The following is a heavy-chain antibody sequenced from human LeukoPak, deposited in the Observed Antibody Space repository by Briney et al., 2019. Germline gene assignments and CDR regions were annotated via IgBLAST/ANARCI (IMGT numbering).Heavy chain of an antibody. CDR3: AKVALMITFGGALDY. Sequence: PGGSLRLSCAASGFTFNSYWMSWVRQAPGKGLEWVANIKQDGSEKYYVDSVKGRFTISRDNAKNSLYLQMNSLRAEDTAVYYCAKVALMITFGGALDYWGQGTLVTVSS. CDR1: GFTFNSYW. D-gene: IGHD3-16*01. V-gene: IGHV3-7*01. CDR2: IKQDGSEK. J-gene: IGHJ4*02.